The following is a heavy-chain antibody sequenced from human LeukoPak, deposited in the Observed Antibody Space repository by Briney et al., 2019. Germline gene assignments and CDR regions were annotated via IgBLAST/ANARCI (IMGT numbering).Heavy chain of an antibody. Sequence: PGRSLRLSCAASGLIFDDYGMHWVRQVPGKGLEWVSGISWNGGSAAYADSVKGRFTISRDNAKNSLYPQMNSLRAEDTAVYYCAKDSSSWYYYYYYMDVWGKGTTVTVSS. CDR2: ISWNGGSA. V-gene: IGHV3-9*01. J-gene: IGHJ6*03. CDR3: AKDSSSWYYYYYYMDV. CDR1: GLIFDDYG. D-gene: IGHD6-13*01.